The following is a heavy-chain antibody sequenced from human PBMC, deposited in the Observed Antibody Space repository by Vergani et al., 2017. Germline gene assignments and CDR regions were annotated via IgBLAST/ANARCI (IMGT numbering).Heavy chain of an antibody. Sequence: QVQLQESGPGLVKPSETLSLTCTVSRGSISPYYWTWVRQPPGKGLEWIGYIFYTGRTTNYNPSLKSRVTISLDTSKNQFSLKVRSVTAADTALYYCARAGRDGHTSEPVDYWGQGSLVTVSS. D-gene: IGHD5-24*01. CDR3: ARAGRDGHTSEPVDY. CDR2: IFYTGRTT. J-gene: IGHJ4*02. CDR1: RGSISPYY. V-gene: IGHV4-59*01.